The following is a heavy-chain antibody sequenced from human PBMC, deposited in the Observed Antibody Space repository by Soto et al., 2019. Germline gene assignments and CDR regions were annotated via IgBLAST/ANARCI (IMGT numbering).Heavy chain of an antibody. D-gene: IGHD2-2*01. CDR1: GGTFSSYA. CDR2: IIPISGTA. CDR3: ARSQGSSTSLEIYYYYYYGMDV. Sequence: AQLVQSGAEVKKPGSSVKVSCKASGGTFSSYAISWVLQAPGQGLEWMGGIIPISGTANYAQKFQGRVTITADESTSTAYMELSSLRSEDTAVYYCARSQGSSTSLEIYYYYYYGMDVWGQGPTVTVSS. J-gene: IGHJ6*02. V-gene: IGHV1-69*01.